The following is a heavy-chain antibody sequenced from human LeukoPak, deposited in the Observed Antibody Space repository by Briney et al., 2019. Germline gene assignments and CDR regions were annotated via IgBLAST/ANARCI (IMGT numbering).Heavy chain of an antibody. CDR1: GGSFSGYY. CDR3: ARVTGRYYYGSGSYYNPSNLGYYFDY. J-gene: IGHJ4*02. V-gene: IGHV4-34*01. Sequence: SETLSLTCAVYGGSFSGYYWSWIRQPPGEGLEWIGEINHSGSTNYNPSLKSRVTISVDTSKNQFSLKLSSVTAADTAVYYCARVTGRYYYGSGSYYNPSNLGYYFDYWGQGTLVTVSS. D-gene: IGHD3-10*01. CDR2: INHSGST.